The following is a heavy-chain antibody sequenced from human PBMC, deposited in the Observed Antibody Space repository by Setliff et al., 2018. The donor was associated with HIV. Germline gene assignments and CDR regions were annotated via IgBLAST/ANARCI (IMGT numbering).Heavy chain of an antibody. CDR2: IIPIFGTA. V-gene: IGHV1-69*05. J-gene: IGHJ5*02. D-gene: IGHD2-21*01. CDR3: ARDKSDIVGEVWLDP. Sequence: SVKVSCKASGGTFSSYAISWLRQAPGQGLEWMGGIIPIFGTANYAQNIQGRVTMTTDTSKSTVYMELSSLKSEDTAVYYCARDKSDIVGEVWLDPWGQGTLVTVSS. CDR1: GGTFSSYA.